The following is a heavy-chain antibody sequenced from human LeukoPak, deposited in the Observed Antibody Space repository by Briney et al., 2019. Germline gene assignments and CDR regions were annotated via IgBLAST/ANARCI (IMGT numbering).Heavy chain of an antibody. Sequence: GGSLRLSCAASGFTFSSYSMNWVRQAPGKGLEWVSYISSSSSTIYYADSVKGRFTISRDNAKNSLYLQMNSLRAEDTAVYYYARDLAIFGVVTALYYFDYWGQGTLVTVSS. CDR2: ISSSSSTI. CDR1: GFTFSSYS. V-gene: IGHV3-48*01. CDR3: ARDLAIFGVVTALYYFDY. J-gene: IGHJ4*02. D-gene: IGHD3-3*01.